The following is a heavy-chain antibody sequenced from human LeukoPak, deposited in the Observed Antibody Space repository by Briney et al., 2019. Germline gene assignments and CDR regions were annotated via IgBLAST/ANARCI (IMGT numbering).Heavy chain of an antibody. Sequence: ASVKVSCKASGYTFTGYYMHWVRQAPGQGLEWMGIINPSGGSTSYAQKFQGRVTMTRDTSTSTVYMELSSLRSEDTAVYYCARDPWDYDSSGYYYDYWGQGTLVTVSS. J-gene: IGHJ4*02. D-gene: IGHD3-22*01. V-gene: IGHV1-46*01. CDR2: INPSGGST. CDR3: ARDPWDYDSSGYYYDY. CDR1: GYTFTGYY.